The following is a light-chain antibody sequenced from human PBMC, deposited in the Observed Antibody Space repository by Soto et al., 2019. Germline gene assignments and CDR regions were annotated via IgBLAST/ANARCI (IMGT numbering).Light chain of an antibody. J-gene: IGKJ1*01. Sequence: DIQMTQSPSTLSASVGDRVTITCRAGESVSNLLAWDQQRPGKAPKLLIYQASTLERGVPSRFSGRGYGTELTLTISSLQPDDFATSYCQQCYSFRTSCQWTRVEIK. CDR3: QQCYSFRT. CDR2: QAS. V-gene: IGKV1-5*03. CDR1: ESVSNL.